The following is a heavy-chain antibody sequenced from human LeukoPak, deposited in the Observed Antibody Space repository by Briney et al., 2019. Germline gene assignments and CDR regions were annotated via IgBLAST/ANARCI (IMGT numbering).Heavy chain of an antibody. J-gene: IGHJ4*02. CDR1: GFTFSSYA. CDR2: VSGNGGTT. CDR3: ATTQWLAKRLDY. Sequence: GGSLRLPYAASGFTFSSYAMSWVRLAPGKVLEWVSAVSGNGGTTYYTDSLKGRFTISRDNSKNTLYLQVNNLRAEDTALYYCATTQWLAKRLDYWGQGTLVTVSS. D-gene: IGHD6-19*01. V-gene: IGHV3-23*01.